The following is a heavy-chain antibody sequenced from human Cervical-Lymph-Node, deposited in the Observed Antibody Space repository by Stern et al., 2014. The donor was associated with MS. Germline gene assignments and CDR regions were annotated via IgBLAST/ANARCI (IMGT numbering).Heavy chain of an antibody. D-gene: IGHD4-17*01. V-gene: IGHV4-31*03. CDR1: GGSISSGGFY. Sequence: QVQLQESGPGLVKPSQTLSLTCTVSGGSISSGGFYWDWIRQLPGKGLEWIGHIYSSGSTYYNPSLRSRVTISVDTSENQFSLKLSSVTAADTAIYYCARGSGYGDSNFDYWGQGTLVTVSS. CDR3: ARGSGYGDSNFDY. CDR2: IYSSGST. J-gene: IGHJ4*02.